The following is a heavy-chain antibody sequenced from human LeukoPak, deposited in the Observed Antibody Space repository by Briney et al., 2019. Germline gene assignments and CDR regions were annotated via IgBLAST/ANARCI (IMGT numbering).Heavy chain of an antibody. D-gene: IGHD3-10*01. V-gene: IGHV4-59*12. CDR3: ARTYYPASMDV. CDR2: IYYSGST. CDR1: GGSISSYY. J-gene: IGHJ6*03. Sequence: PSETLSLTCTVSGGSISSYYWSWIRQPPGKGLEWIGYIYYSGSTNYNPSLKSRVTISVDTSKNQFSLKLSSVTAADTTVYYCARTYYPASMDVWGKGTTVTISS.